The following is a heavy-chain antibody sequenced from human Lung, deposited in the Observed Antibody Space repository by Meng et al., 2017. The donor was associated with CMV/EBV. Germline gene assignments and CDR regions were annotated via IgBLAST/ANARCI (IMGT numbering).Heavy chain of an antibody. Sequence: GEXXKISCTASGFTFSTYDFHWVRQPTGKGLEWVSSIGTVGDTYSIGSVKGRFIISREDAKNSVYLQMIGLRDGDTGLYYCARTRSPTHFDYWGQGALVTVSS. CDR3: ARTRSPTHFDY. V-gene: IGHV3-13*01. J-gene: IGHJ4*02. CDR2: IGTVGDT. CDR1: GFTFSTYD.